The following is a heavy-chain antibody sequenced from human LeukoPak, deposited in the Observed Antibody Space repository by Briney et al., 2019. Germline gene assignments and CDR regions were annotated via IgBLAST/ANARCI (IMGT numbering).Heavy chain of an antibody. Sequence: SETLSLTCAVYGGSFSGYYWSWIRQPPGKGLEWIGEINHSGSTNYNPSLKSRVTISVDTSKNQFSLKLSSVTAADTAVYYCASRGWLRPLDYWGQGTLVTVSS. CDR1: GGSFSGYY. J-gene: IGHJ4*02. CDR3: ASRGWLRPLDY. V-gene: IGHV4-34*01. D-gene: IGHD5-12*01. CDR2: INHSGST.